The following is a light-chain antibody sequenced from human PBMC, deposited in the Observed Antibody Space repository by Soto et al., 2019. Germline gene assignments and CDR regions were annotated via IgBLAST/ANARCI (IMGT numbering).Light chain of an antibody. Sequence: QSVPNPPPSASRTPREGGPISFFENSSKIGSNYVYWYQQLPGTAPKLLIYRNNQRPSGVPDRFSGSKSGTSASLAISGLRSEDEADYYCAAWDDSLSGPVFGTGTKVTVL. J-gene: IGLJ1*01. CDR3: AAWDDSLSGPV. V-gene: IGLV1-47*01. CDR1: SSKIGSNY. CDR2: RNN.